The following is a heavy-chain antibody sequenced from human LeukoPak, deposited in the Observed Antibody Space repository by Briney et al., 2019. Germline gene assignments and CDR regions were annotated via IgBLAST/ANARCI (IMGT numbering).Heavy chain of an antibody. CDR3: AREGIGNWFDP. D-gene: IGHD1-14*01. J-gene: IGHJ5*02. V-gene: IGHV4-38-2*02. Sequence: SETLSLTCTVSGYSISSGYYWGWIRQPPGKGLEWIGSIYHSGSTYYNPSLKSRVTISVDTSKNQFSLKLSSVTAADTAVYYCAREGIGNWFDPWGQGTLVTVSS. CDR2: IYHSGST. CDR1: GYSISSGYY.